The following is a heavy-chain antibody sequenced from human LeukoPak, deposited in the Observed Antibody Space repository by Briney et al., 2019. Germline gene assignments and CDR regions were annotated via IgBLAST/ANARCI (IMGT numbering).Heavy chain of an antibody. CDR2: INWNGGST. Sequence: GGSLRLSCAASGFTFDDYGMSWVRQAPGKGLEWVSGINWNGGSTVYADSVKGRFTISRDNAKNTLYLQMNSLRAEDTAVYYCAKDGLSDCSSTSCYTSAFDIWGQGTMVTVSS. D-gene: IGHD2-2*02. CDR3: AKDGLSDCSSTSCYTSAFDI. V-gene: IGHV3-20*04. CDR1: GFTFDDYG. J-gene: IGHJ3*02.